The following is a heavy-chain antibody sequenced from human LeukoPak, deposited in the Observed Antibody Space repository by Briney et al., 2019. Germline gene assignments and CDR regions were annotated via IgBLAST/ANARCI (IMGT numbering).Heavy chain of an antibody. J-gene: IGHJ3*02. V-gene: IGHV4-34*01. Sequence: SETLSLTCAVYGGSFSGHYWSWIRQPPGKGLEWIGEINHSGSTNYNPSLKSRVTISVDTSKNQFSLKLSSVTAADTAVYYCARGYRGSDAFDIWGQGTMVTVSS. CDR3: ARGYRGSDAFDI. D-gene: IGHD1-14*01. CDR1: GGSFSGHY. CDR2: INHSGST.